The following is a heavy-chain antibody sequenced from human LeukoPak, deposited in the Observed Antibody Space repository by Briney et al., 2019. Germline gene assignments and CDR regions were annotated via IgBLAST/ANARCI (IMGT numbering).Heavy chain of an antibody. D-gene: IGHD3-22*01. CDR1: GVSIGSYY. Sequence: SETLSLTCTVSGVSIGSYYWGWIRQPPGKGLEWIGYIYYSGSTNYNPSLKSRVTISVDTSKNQFSLKLSSVTAADTAVYYCARDLNYYDSSGSGYYYYYMDVWGKGTTVTVSS. J-gene: IGHJ6*03. CDR3: ARDLNYYDSSGSGYYYYYMDV. V-gene: IGHV4-59*01. CDR2: IYYSGST.